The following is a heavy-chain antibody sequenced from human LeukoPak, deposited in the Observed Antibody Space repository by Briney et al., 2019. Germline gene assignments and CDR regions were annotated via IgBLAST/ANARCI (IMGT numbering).Heavy chain of an antibody. J-gene: IGHJ4*02. CDR1: GFTFSSYS. Sequence: GGSLRLPCAASGFTFSSYSMNWVRQAPGKGLEWVSSISSSSSYIYYADSVKGRFTISRDNAKNSLYLQMNSLRAEDTAVYYCARESQRDGYHFDYWGQGTLVTVSS. V-gene: IGHV3-21*01. CDR3: ARESQRDGYHFDY. D-gene: IGHD5-24*01. CDR2: ISSSSSYI.